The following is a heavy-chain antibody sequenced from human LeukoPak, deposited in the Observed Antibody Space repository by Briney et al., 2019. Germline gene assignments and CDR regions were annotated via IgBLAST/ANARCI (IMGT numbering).Heavy chain of an antibody. D-gene: IGHD2-15*01. J-gene: IGHJ5*02. CDR3: ARGVCSGGSGYQNWFDP. Sequence: ASVKVSCKASGYTFTSYDINWVRQATGQGLEWMGWMNPNSGNTGYAQKFQGRVTMTRNTSISTAYMELSSLRSEDTAVYYCARGVCSGGSGYQNWFDPWGQGTLVTVSS. CDR2: MNPNSGNT. V-gene: IGHV1-8*02. CDR1: GYTFTSYD.